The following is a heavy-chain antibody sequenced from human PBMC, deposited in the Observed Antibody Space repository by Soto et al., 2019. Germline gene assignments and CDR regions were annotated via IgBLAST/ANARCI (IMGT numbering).Heavy chain of an antibody. D-gene: IGHD3-3*01. CDR1: GYTFTSYG. CDR3: ARHLRITIFGVVTHHYFDY. Sequence: ASVKVSCKASGYTFTSYGISWVRQAPGQGLEWMGWISAYNGNTNYAQKLQGRVTMTTDTSTSTAYMELRSLGSDDTAVYYCARHLRITIFGVVTHHYFDYWGQGTLVTVSS. V-gene: IGHV1-18*01. CDR2: ISAYNGNT. J-gene: IGHJ4*02.